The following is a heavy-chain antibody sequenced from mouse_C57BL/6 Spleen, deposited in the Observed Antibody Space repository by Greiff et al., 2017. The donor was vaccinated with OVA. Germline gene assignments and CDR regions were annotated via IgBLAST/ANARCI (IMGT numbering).Heavy chain of an antibody. J-gene: IGHJ3*01. CDR3: AGDHSNYAWFAY. V-gene: IGHV12-3*01. Sequence: VQGVESGPGLVKPSQSLFLTCSITGFPITSGYYWIWIRQSPGKPLEWMGYITHSGETFYNPSLQSPISITRETSENQFFLQLNSVTTEDTAMYYCAGDHSNYAWFAYWGQGTLVTVSA. D-gene: IGHD2-5*01. CDR2: ITHSGET. CDR1: GFPITSGYY.